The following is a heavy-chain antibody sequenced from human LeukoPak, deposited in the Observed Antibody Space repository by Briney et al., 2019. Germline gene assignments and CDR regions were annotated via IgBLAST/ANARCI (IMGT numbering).Heavy chain of an antibody. CDR1: GGSISSNY. Sequence: SETLSLTCTVSGGSISSNYWGWIRQPPGKGLEWIGYIYYSGSTNYNPSLKSRVTISVDTSKNQFSLKLSSVTAADTAVYYCARDDYYDSYMDVWGKGTTVTVSS. D-gene: IGHD3-22*01. CDR3: ARDDYYDSYMDV. V-gene: IGHV4-59*01. CDR2: IYYSGST. J-gene: IGHJ6*03.